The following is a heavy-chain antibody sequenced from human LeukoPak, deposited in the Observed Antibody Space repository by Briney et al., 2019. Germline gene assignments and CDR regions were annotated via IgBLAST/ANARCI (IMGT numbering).Heavy chain of an antibody. CDR1: GYTFTSHA. J-gene: IGHJ4*02. CDR3: ARQGPGYCGSTSCYGVDY. V-gene: IGHV7-4-1*02. Sequence: GASVKVSRKASGYTFTSHAMNWVRQAPGQGLEWMGWINTNTGNPTYAQGFTGRFVFSLDTSVSTAYLQISSLKAEDTAVYYCARQGPGYCGSTSCYGVDYWGQGTLVTVSS. CDR2: INTNTGNP. D-gene: IGHD2-2*01.